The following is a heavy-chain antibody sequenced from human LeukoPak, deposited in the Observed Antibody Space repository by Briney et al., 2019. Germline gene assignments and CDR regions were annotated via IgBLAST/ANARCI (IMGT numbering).Heavy chain of an antibody. Sequence: SETLSLTCAVYGGSFSGYYWSWIRQPPGKGVEGIGEINHSGRNNYNTSLKSRVTMSVDTSKNQFSLKLSSVTAADTAVYYCARSNYVWGSYRPRQSDAFDIWGQGTMVTVSS. CDR1: GGSFSGYY. CDR2: INHSGRN. J-gene: IGHJ3*02. CDR3: ARSNYVWGSYRPRQSDAFDI. D-gene: IGHD3-16*02. V-gene: IGHV4-34*01.